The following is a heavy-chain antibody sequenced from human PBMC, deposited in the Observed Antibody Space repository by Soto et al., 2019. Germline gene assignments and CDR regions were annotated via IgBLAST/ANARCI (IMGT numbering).Heavy chain of an antibody. Sequence: PXGSLRLSCVASGLTFNICVMSWVRQAPGEGLEWVSAISASGASTYYADSVRGRFTISRDNSRNTLYLDMDSLGAEDTALYYCAKVRTIPGVYTLNHSGMDVWGQGTTVTVSS. D-gene: IGHD3-3*01. CDR1: GLTFNICV. J-gene: IGHJ6*02. CDR2: ISASGAST. V-gene: IGHV3-23*01. CDR3: AKVRTIPGVYTLNHSGMDV.